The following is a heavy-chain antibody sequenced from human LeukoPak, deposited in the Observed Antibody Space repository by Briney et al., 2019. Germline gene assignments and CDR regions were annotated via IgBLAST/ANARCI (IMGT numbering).Heavy chain of an antibody. CDR2: ISYDGSNK. CDR1: GFTFSSYG. D-gene: IGHD3-16*01. Sequence: RTGGSLRLSCAASGFTFSSYGMHWVRQAPGKGLEWVAVISYDGSNKYYADSVKGRFTISRDNSKNTLYLQMNSLRAEDTAVYYCAKDRAYYGMDVWGQGTTVTVSS. J-gene: IGHJ6*02. CDR3: AKDRAYYGMDV. V-gene: IGHV3-30*18.